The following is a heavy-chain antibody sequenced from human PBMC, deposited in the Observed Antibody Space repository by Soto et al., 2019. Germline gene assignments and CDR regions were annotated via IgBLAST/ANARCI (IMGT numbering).Heavy chain of an antibody. V-gene: IGHV1-2*04. CDR2: INPNSGGT. D-gene: IGHD5-12*01. CDR1: GYTFTGYY. J-gene: IGHJ6*04. Sequence: QVQLVQSGAEVKKPGASVKVSCKASGYTFTGYYMHWVRQAPGQGLEGMGGINPNSGGTNYAQKFPGWVTMTSDTSISTSYMALRRLRSDDTAVYYCARDPRGREGYNLGSYGMDVWGKGTTFTVSS. CDR3: ARDPRGREGYNLGSYGMDV.